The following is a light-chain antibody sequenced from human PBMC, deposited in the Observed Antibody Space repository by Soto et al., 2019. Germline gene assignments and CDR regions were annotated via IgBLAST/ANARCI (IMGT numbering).Light chain of an antibody. CDR1: QSVSSY. CDR3: QQRSNWPLT. Sequence: SAGTLSLSQGERATISCRASQSVSSYLAWYQQKPGQAPRLLIYDASNRATGIPARFSGSGSGTDFTLTISSLEPEDFAVYYCQQRSNWPLTFGGGTKVDIK. V-gene: IGKV3-11*01. J-gene: IGKJ4*01. CDR2: DAS.